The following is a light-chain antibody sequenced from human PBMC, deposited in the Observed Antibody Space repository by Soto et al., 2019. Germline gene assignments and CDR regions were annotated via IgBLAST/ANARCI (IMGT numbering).Light chain of an antibody. J-gene: IGKJ1*01. CDR2: GAS. CDR3: QQYGNSPET. Sequence: EIVLTQSPGTLSLSPGERATPSCRASQSVSSSHLAWYQQKPGQAPRLLIYGASSRATGIPDRFSGSGSGTDFTLTISRLEPEDFAVYYCQQYGNSPETFGQGTKVDIK. V-gene: IGKV3-20*01. CDR1: QSVSSSH.